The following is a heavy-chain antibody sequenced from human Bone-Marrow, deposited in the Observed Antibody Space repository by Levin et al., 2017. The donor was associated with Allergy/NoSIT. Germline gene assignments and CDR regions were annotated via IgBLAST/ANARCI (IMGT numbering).Heavy chain of an antibody. CDR2: ISESDGYAI. V-gene: IGHV3-48*04. CDR1: GFTFSSFG. Sequence: PSETLSLTCAASGFTFSSFGINWVRQTPGKGLEWVSYISESDGYAIYYADSVKGRFTISRDNAKNSVYLQMNSLRAEDTAVYYCARDRIRHYVDYWGQGTLVTVSS. CDR3: ARDRIRHYVDY. J-gene: IGHJ4*02.